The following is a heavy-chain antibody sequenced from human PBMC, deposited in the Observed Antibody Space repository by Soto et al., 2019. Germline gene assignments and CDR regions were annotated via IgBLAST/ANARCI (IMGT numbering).Heavy chain of an antibody. CDR3: ARTTAVPNTLRSRYFFDY. Sequence: SETLSLTCSVSGGSVSDKTYYWSWIRQPPGKRLEWIGYVYYSGTTNYNPSLKSRVTISVDLSKNRFSLRPSSVTTADTALYYCARTTAVPNTLRSRYFFDYWGQGTLVTVSS. CDR1: GGSVSDKTYY. CDR2: VYYSGTT. V-gene: IGHV4-61*01. J-gene: IGHJ4*02. D-gene: IGHD4-17*01.